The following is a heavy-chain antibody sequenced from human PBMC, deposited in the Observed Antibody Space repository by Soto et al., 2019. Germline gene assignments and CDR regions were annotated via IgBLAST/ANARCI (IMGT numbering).Heavy chain of an antibody. CDR2: FYTSGST. V-gene: IGHV4-4*07. J-gene: IGHJ4*02. D-gene: IGHD3-9*01. Sequence: NPSETLSLTCSVSGGSISSYYWSWIRQPAGKGLEWIGRFYTSGSTNYNPSLKSRVTMSVDKSKNQFSLKLSSVTAADTAVYYCVRDVYDILTGYSYFDYWGQGTLVTVSS. CDR1: GGSISSYY. CDR3: VRDVYDILTGYSYFDY.